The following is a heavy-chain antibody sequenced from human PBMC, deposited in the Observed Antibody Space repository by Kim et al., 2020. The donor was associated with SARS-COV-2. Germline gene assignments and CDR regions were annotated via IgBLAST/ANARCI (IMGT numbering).Heavy chain of an antibody. CDR3: ARLRVARYYSSSWGS. V-gene: IGHV4-39*01. CDR1: GGSISSSSYY. J-gene: IGHJ5*02. CDR2: IYYSGST. Sequence: SETLSLTCTVSGGSISSSSYYWGWIRQPPGKGLEWIGSIYYSGSTYYNPSLKSRVTISVDTSKNQFSLKLSAVTAADTAVYYCARLRVARYYSSSWGSWGQGTLLTVSS. D-gene: IGHD6-13*01.